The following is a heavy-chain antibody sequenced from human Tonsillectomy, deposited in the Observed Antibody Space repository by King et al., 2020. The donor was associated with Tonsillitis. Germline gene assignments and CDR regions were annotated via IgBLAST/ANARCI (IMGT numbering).Heavy chain of an antibody. Sequence: DVQLVESGGGSAQPGESLRLSCVASGFSFGTYAMTWVRQAPGKGLAWVSSISGSGDNTYSADSVKGRFTISRDNSKNTLYLQMNSLRADETAVYYCLKGGWFSTFDFWGQGTMVTVSS. CDR1: GFSFGTYA. D-gene: IGHD6-19*01. V-gene: IGHV3-23*04. CDR2: ISGSGDNT. J-gene: IGHJ3*01. CDR3: LKGGWFSTFDF.